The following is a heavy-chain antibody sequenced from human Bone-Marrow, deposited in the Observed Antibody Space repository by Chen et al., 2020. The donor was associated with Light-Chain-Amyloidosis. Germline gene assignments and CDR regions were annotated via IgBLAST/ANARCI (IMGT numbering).Heavy chain of an antibody. CDR1: GYPFPNYW. Sequence: EVQLEQSGPEVKKPGESLKISCKGSGYPFPNYWIGWVRQMPGKGLEWMGVIYPDDSDARYSPSFGGQVPISADKSITTAYLQWRSLKASDTAMYYCARRRDGYNFDYWGQGTLVTVSS. CDR2: IYPDDSDA. D-gene: IGHD5-12*01. CDR3: ARRRDGYNFDY. V-gene: IGHV5-51*01. J-gene: IGHJ4*02.